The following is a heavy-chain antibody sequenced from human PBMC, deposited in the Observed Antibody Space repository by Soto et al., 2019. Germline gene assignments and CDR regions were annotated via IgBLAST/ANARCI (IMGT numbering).Heavy chain of an antibody. CDR2: ISDSGAYT. J-gene: IGHJ4*02. Sequence: QVQLVESGGGLVKPGGSLRLSCAASGFTFSVNYMSWIRQAPGKGLEWIAYISDSGAYTNHADSVKGRFTISRDNAKNSVYLQLNKLRAEDTAVYYCARAVGSGPAAHFDFWGQGTLGTVSS. CDR1: GFTFSVNY. D-gene: IGHD2-2*01. V-gene: IGHV3-11*05. CDR3: ARAVGSGPAAHFDF.